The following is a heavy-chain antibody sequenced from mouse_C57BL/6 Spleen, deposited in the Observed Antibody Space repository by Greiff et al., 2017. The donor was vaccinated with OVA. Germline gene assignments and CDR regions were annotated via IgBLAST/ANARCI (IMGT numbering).Heavy chain of an antibody. CDR1: GYAFSSSW. D-gene: IGHD1-1*01. CDR3: AREWGSSYGWYFDV. CDR2: IYPGDGDT. Sequence: QVQLQQSGPELVKPGASVKISCKASGYAFSSSWMNWVKQRPGKGLEWIGRIYPGDGDTNYNGKFKGKATLTADKSSSPAYMQLSSLTSEDSAVYFCAREWGSSYGWYFDVWGTGTTVTVSS. J-gene: IGHJ1*03. V-gene: IGHV1-82*01.